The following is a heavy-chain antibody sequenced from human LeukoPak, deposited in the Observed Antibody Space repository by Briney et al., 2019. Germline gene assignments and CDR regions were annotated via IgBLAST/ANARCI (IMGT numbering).Heavy chain of an antibody. V-gene: IGHV4-39*01. CDR3: AANSADYNTLGSSYKV. CDR2: ISYSGTT. J-gene: IGHJ4*02. CDR1: GGSISSSPYY. D-gene: IGHD3-10*01. Sequence: SETLSLTCIVSGGSISSSPYYWGWIRQSPGKGLEWIGSISYSGTTYYNPSLKSRVTISVDTSKNQFSLKLSSVTAADTAVYYCAANSADYNTLGSSYKVWGQGTLVTVSS.